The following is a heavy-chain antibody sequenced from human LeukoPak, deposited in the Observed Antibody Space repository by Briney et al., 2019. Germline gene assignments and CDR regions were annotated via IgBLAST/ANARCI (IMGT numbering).Heavy chain of an antibody. Sequence: PGGSLRLSCAASGFTVSGSYMSWIRQAPGKGLEWVSILYSVGTIYYADSVKGRFTISRDNYKNTLYLQMNSLRVEDAAVYYCARLVVDSHAFDVWGQGTMVTVSS. J-gene: IGHJ3*01. D-gene: IGHD6-19*01. CDR2: LYSVGTI. CDR3: ARLVVDSHAFDV. V-gene: IGHV3-53*01. CDR1: GFTVSGSY.